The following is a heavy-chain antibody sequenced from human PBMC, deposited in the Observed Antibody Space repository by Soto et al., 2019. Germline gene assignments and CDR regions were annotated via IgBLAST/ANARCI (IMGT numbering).Heavy chain of an antibody. CDR1: GGTFGSYA. CDR3: ARVGGTGGYTYGLDY. J-gene: IGHJ4*02. Sequence: SVKVSCKASGGTFGSYAISWVRQAPGQGLEWMGGIIPVFGTGIYAQKFRGRVTITADKSTNTAYMELSSLRSEDTAVYFCARVGGTGGYTYGLDYWGQGTLVTVSS. CDR2: IIPVFGTG. D-gene: IGHD5-18*01. V-gene: IGHV1-69*06.